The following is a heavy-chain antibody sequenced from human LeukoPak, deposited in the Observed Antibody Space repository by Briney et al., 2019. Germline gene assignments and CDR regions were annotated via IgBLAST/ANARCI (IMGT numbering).Heavy chain of an antibody. V-gene: IGHV3-74*01. CDR3: ARNYGGNFYYYYGMDV. D-gene: IGHD4-23*01. J-gene: IGHJ6*02. CDR2: INSDGSST. Sequence: GGSLRLSCAASGFTFSSYWMHWVRQAPGKGLVWVSRINSDGSSTSYADSVKGRFTISRDNAKNTLYLQMNSLRAEDTAVYYCARNYGGNFYYYYGMDVWGQGTTVTVSS. CDR1: GFTFSSYW.